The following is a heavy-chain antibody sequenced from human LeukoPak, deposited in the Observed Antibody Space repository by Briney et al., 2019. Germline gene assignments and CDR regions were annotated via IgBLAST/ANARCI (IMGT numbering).Heavy chain of an antibody. CDR3: AKALSITIFGVVKYFDY. CDR1: GGSFSGYY. Sequence: PSETLSLTCAVYGGSFSGYYWSWVRQAPGKGLEWVSAISGSGGSTYYADSVKGRFTISRDNSKNTLYLQMNSLRAEDTAVYYCAKALSITIFGVVKYFDYWGQGTLVTVSS. J-gene: IGHJ4*02. CDR2: ISGSGGST. D-gene: IGHD3-3*01. V-gene: IGHV3-23*01.